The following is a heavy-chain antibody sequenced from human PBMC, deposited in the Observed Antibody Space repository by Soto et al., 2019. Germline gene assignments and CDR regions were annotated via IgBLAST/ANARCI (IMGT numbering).Heavy chain of an antibody. CDR2: ISAYNGNT. Sequence: ASVKVSCKASGYTFTSYGISWVRQAPGQGLEWMGWISAYNGNTNYAQKLQGRVTMTTDTSTSTAYMELRSLRSDDTAVYYCARAGSYRGSYWGAFDIWGPGTMVTVSS. CDR3: ARAGSYRGSYWGAFDI. V-gene: IGHV1-18*04. D-gene: IGHD1-26*01. CDR1: GYTFTSYG. J-gene: IGHJ3*02.